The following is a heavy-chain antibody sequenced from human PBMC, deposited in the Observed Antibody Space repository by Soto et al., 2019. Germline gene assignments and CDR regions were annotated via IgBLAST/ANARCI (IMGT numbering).Heavy chain of an antibody. D-gene: IGHD3-22*01. CDR1: GGTFSNYA. J-gene: IGHJ4*02. Sequence: QVQLVQSGAEVKKPGSSVKVSCKASGGTFSNYALNCVRQAPGQGLEWMGGIIPMFGTANYTQKFQGRVTITADMSTSTAYMELSSLRSEDTAVYYCARGSYNYESRGPCHGAEAFDYWGQGTVVTVSS. CDR3: ARGSYNYESRGPCHGAEAFDY. CDR2: IIPMFGTA. V-gene: IGHV1-69*06.